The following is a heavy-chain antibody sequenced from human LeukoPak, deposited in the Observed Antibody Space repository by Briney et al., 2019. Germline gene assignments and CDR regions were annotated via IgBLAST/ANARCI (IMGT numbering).Heavy chain of an antibody. J-gene: IGHJ4*02. CDR2: IYYSGSN. CDR1: GGSISSSTIY. Sequence: PWETLSLTCTVSGGSISSSTIYWGWIRQPPGKGRVGFVSIYYSGSNYYNPSLKSRVTISVDTSKNQIPLILSSVTAADTAVYYCARHAPYSSGWYPVYWGQGTMVTVSS. V-gene: IGHV4-39*01. D-gene: IGHD6-19*01. CDR3: ARHAPYSSGWYPVY.